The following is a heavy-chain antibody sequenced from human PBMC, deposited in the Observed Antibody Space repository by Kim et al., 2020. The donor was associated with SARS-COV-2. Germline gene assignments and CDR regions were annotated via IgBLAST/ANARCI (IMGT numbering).Heavy chain of an antibody. CDR2: IYYSGST. V-gene: IGHV4-39*02. D-gene: IGHD2-15*01. CDR3: AGEVVATENYYYYGMDV. J-gene: IGHJ6*02. Sequence: SETLSLTRTVSGGSISSSSYYWGWIRQPPGKGLEWIGSIYYSGSTYYNPSLKSRVTISVDTSKNQFSLKLSSVTAADTAVYYCAGEVVATENYYYYGMDVWGQGTTVTVSS. CDR1: GGSISSSSYY.